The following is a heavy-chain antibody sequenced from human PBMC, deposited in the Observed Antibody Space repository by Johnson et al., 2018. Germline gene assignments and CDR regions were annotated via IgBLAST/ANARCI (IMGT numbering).Heavy chain of an antibody. Sequence: QVQLVQSGGGVVQXGRSLRLSCAASGFTFSSYAMHWVRQAPGKGLEWVAVISYAGSNKYYADSVKGRFTISRDNSKNTLYLQMNSLRAEDTAVYYSARDSEERWFDPWGQGTLVTVSS. J-gene: IGHJ5*02. CDR1: GFTFSSYA. CDR3: ARDSEERWFDP. V-gene: IGHV3-30-3*01. CDR2: ISYAGSNK. D-gene: IGHD6-25*01.